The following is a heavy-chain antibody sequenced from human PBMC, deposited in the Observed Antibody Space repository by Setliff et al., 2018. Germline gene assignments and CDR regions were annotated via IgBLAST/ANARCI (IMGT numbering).Heavy chain of an antibody. V-gene: IGHV3-30*02. CDR3: SSYLVS. Sequence: PGGSLRLSCAASGFTFSSYAITWVRQAPGKGLEWVAFIRYDGSNKYYADSVKGRFTISRDNAKNSLYLQMNSLRVDDTAVYYCSSYLVSWGQGALVTVSS. CDR1: GFTFSSYA. CDR2: IRYDGSNK. D-gene: IGHD2-21*01. J-gene: IGHJ4*02.